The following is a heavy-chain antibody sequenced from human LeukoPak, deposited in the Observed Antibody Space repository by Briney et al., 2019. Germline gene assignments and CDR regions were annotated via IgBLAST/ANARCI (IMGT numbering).Heavy chain of an antibody. D-gene: IGHD6-19*01. J-gene: IGHJ4*02. CDR3: ARTGAG. CDR1: GFMFSSYA. Sequence: GGSLRLSCAGSGFMFSSYAMSWVRQAPGKGLEWVAVISYDGSNKYYADSVKGRFTISRDNSKNTLYLQMNSLRAEDTAVYYCARTGAGWGQGTLVTVSS. CDR2: ISYDGSNK. V-gene: IGHV3-30-3*01.